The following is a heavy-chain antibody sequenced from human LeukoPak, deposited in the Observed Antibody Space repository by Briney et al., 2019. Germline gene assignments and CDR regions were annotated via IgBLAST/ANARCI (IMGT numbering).Heavy chain of an antibody. Sequence: SETLSLTCTVSGGSISSYYWSWIRQPAGKGLEWIGRISNSGSTNYNPSLKSRVTMSVDTSNNQFSLKLSSVTAADTAVYYCARVSHYYDSSGYYYVRAFDICGQGTMVTVSS. CDR2: ISNSGST. J-gene: IGHJ3*02. V-gene: IGHV4-4*07. D-gene: IGHD3-22*01. CDR1: GGSISSYY. CDR3: ARVSHYYDSSGYYYVRAFDI.